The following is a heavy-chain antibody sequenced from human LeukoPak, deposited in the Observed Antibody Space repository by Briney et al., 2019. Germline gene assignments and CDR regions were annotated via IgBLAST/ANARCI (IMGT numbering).Heavy chain of an antibody. D-gene: IGHD3-3*01. CDR3: AKDALFFEGSTHMYPLDP. CDR1: GFTFSSYA. CDR2: ITGDGIHA. V-gene: IGHV3-23*01. Sequence: GGSLRLSCAASGFTFSSYAMSWVRQAPGKGLDWISGITGDGIHAYYADSVEGRFTISRDNSKNTLYLQMNNLRAEDTALYFCAKDALFFEGSTHMYPLDPGARGPRVAVSS. J-gene: IGHJ5*02.